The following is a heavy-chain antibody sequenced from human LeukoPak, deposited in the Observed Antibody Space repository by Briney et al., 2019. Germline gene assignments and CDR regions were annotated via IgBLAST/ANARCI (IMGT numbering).Heavy chain of an antibody. V-gene: IGHV3-30*01. J-gene: IGHJ4*02. D-gene: IGHD2-2*01. CDR3: ARGIGYCSSTSCPMDDY. CDR2: ISYDGSNK. CDR1: GFTFSSYA. Sequence: GGSLRLSCAASGFTFSSYAMHWVRQAPGKGLEWVAVISYDGSNKYYADSVKGRFTISRDNSKNTLYLQMNSLRAEDTAVYYWARGIGYCSSTSCPMDDYWGQGTLVTVSS.